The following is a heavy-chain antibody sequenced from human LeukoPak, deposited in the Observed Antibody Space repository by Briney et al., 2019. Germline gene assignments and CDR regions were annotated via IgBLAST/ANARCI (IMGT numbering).Heavy chain of an antibody. CDR2: IHYTGGT. V-gene: IGHV4-59*01. J-gene: IGHJ5*02. CDR1: GGSISNYY. D-gene: IGHD3-10*01. Sequence: SETLSLTCTVSGGSISNYYWSWIRQSPGQGLECIGYIHYTGGTNYNPSLKSRVTISVETSKSQFSLKLKSVTAADTAVYYCARGGYYGSGNDFRFDPWGQGTLVTVSS. CDR3: ARGGYYGSGNDFRFDP.